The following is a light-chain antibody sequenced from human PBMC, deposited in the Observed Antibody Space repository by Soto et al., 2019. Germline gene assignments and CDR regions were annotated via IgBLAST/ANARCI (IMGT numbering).Light chain of an antibody. J-gene: IGKJ2*01. CDR2: GAS. CDR1: QSVSSSY. CDR3: QQYGNSPPNT. Sequence: EIVLTQSPGTLSLSPGERATLSCRASQSVSSSYLAWYQQKPGQAPRLLIYGASSRATGIPDRFSGSGSGTDFTLTTSGLEPEDFAVYFCQQYGNSPPNTFGQGTKVE. V-gene: IGKV3-20*01.